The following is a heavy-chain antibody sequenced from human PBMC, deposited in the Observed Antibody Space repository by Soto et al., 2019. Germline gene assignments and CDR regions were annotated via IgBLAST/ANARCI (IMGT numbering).Heavy chain of an antibody. CDR1: GFTFEDYG. Sequence: EVQLVESGGDMLRPGGSLKLSCAASGFTFEDYGMTWVRQAPGKGLEWVSAINWNGGNTDYADSVKGRFTISRDNAKNSLYLQMNRLRAEDTAYYYCARGSFAHYFDQWGQGTLVTVSS. CDR2: INWNGGNT. V-gene: IGHV3-20*04. J-gene: IGHJ4*02. CDR3: ARGSFAHYFDQ.